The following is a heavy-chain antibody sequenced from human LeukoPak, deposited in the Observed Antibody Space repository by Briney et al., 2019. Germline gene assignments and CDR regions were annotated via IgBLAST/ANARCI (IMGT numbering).Heavy chain of an antibody. D-gene: IGHD3-10*01. CDR3: ATSPGNQLLSFGDLFPTPIYAMDV. V-gene: IGHV4-39*07. Sequence: PSETLSFTCTVSGDSISSSSYGWDWLRQPRGKGLEWIEYVYDGESTNYNPSLQSRVTISAHSSMNQFSLKLSSVTAADTAVYYCATSPGNQLLSFGDLFPTPIYAMDVWGQGVTVTVSS. J-gene: IGHJ6*02. CDR2: VYDGEST. CDR1: GDSISSSSYG.